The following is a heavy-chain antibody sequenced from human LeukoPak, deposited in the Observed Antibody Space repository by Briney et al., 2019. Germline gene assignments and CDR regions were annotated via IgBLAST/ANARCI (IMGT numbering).Heavy chain of an antibody. CDR1: GGSFSSEA. D-gene: IGHD2-15*01. J-gene: IGHJ4*02. CDR3: GRKAGDCGGGSCYSIDY. Sequence: SVKVSCKAFGGSFSSEAISWVRQVPGQGLEWMGGIIRIFGTANYAQKFQGRVTITTDDSTSTAYMEVSSLRSEDTAVYYCGRKAGDCGGGSCYSIDYWGQGTLVTVSS. V-gene: IGHV1-69*05. CDR2: IIRIFGTA.